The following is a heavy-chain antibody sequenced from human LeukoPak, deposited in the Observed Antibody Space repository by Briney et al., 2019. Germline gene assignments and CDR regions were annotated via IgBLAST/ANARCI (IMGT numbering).Heavy chain of an antibody. CDR2: IYYSGST. J-gene: IGHJ6*02. V-gene: IGHV4-61*01. CDR3: ARAQVGVHYYYYYGMDV. Sequence: SSETLSLTCTVSGDSITSGRYYWSWIRQPPGKGLEWIGYIYYSGSTNYNPSLKSRVTISVDTSKNQFSLKLSSVTAADTAVYYCARAQVGVHYYYYYGMDVWGQGTTVTVSS. D-gene: IGHD1-26*01. CDR1: GDSITSGRYY.